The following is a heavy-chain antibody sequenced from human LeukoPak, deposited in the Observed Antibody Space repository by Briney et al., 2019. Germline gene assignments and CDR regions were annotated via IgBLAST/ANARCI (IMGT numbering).Heavy chain of an antibody. CDR2: IWYDGSNK. Sequence: GGSLRLSCAASGFTFSSYGMHWVRQAPGKGLEWVAVIWYDGSNKYYADSVKGRFTISRDNSKNTLYLQINSLRAEDTAVYYCATGRGDYYYGMDVWGQGTTVTVSS. CDR3: ATGRGDYYYGMDV. J-gene: IGHJ6*02. V-gene: IGHV3-33*01. CDR1: GFTFSSYG. D-gene: IGHD3-10*01.